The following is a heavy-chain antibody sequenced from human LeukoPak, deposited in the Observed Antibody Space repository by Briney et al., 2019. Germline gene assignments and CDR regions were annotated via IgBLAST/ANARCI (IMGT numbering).Heavy chain of an antibody. J-gene: IGHJ4*02. D-gene: IGHD2-15*01. Sequence: PGGSLRLSCAASGFTFSSYWMHWVRQAPGKGLVWVSRINSDGSSTSYADSVKGRFTISRDNAKNSLYLQMNSLRAEDTALYYCARAKIVVVDADYFDYWGQGTLVTVSS. V-gene: IGHV3-74*01. CDR3: ARAKIVVVDADYFDY. CDR1: GFTFSSYW. CDR2: INSDGSST.